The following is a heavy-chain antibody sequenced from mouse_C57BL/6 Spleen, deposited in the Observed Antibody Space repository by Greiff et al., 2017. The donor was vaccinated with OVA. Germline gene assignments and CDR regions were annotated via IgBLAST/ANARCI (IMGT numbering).Heavy chain of an antibody. CDR1: GYTFTGYW. V-gene: IGHV1-9*01. Sequence: QSGAELMKPGASVKLSCKATGYTFTGYWIEWVKQRPGHGLEWIGEILPGSGSTNYNEKFKGKATFTADTSSNTAYMQLSSLTTEDSAIYYCARSPRQPIYDGYSYAMDYWGQGTSVTVSS. J-gene: IGHJ4*01. CDR3: ARSPRQPIYDGYSYAMDY. CDR2: ILPGSGST. D-gene: IGHD2-3*01.